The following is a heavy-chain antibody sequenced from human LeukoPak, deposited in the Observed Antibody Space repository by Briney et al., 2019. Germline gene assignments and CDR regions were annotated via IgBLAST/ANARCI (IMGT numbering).Heavy chain of an antibody. Sequence: SETLSLTCTVSGGSISSYYWSWIRQPAGKGLEWIGRIYTSGSTNCNPSLKSRVTMSVDTSKNQLSLKLSSVTAADTAVYHCARGELGYCSSTSCYRLDPWGQGTLVTVSS. CDR1: GGSISSYY. CDR3: ARGELGYCSSTSCYRLDP. CDR2: IYTSGST. D-gene: IGHD2-2*02. J-gene: IGHJ5*02. V-gene: IGHV4-4*07.